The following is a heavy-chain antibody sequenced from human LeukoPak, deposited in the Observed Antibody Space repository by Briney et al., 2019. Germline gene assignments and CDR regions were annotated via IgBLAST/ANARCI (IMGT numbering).Heavy chain of an antibody. V-gene: IGHV4-31*03. J-gene: IGHJ5*02. CDR1: GGSISSGGYY. CDR3: AREAMTTVTTGFDP. CDR2: IYYSGST. Sequence: SETLSLTCTVSGGSISSGGYYGRWIRQHPGKGLEWIGYIYYSGSTYYNPSLKSRVTISVDTSKNQFSLKLSSVTAADTAVYYCAREAMTTVTTGFDPWGQGTLVTVSS. D-gene: IGHD4-11*01.